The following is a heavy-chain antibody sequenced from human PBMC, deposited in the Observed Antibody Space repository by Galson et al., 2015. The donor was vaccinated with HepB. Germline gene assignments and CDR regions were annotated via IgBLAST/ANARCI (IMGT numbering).Heavy chain of an antibody. Sequence: SETLSLTCTVSGGSISSYYWSWIRQPPGKGLEWIGYIYYSGSTNYNPSLKSRVTISVDTSRNQFSLKLSSLTAADTAVYYCARGHVLWFGEYYFDYWGQGTLVTVSS. CDR2: IYYSGST. J-gene: IGHJ4*02. V-gene: IGHV4-59*08. CDR1: GGSISSYY. CDR3: ARGHVLWFGEYYFDY. D-gene: IGHD3-10*01.